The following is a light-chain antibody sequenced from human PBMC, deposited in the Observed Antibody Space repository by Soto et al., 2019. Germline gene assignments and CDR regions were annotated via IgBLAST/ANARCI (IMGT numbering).Light chain of an antibody. CDR1: SSNIGAGYD. Sequence: QSVMTQPPSVSGAPGQTVTISCSGSSSNIGAGYDVHWYQQLPGTVPKLVIYDSFNLPSGVPDRFSGSKSGTSASLAITGLEAEDEAYYYCQAYDNSLGVSVLFGGGTKVTVL. CDR3: QAYDNSLGVSVL. V-gene: IGLV1-40*01. J-gene: IGLJ3*02. CDR2: DSF.